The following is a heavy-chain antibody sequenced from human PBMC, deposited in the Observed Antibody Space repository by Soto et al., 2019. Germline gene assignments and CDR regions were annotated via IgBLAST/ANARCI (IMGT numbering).Heavy chain of an antibody. CDR1: GGSISSGDYY. V-gene: IGHV4-30-4*01. D-gene: IGHD5-12*01. CDR2: IYYSGST. CDR3: ASGYSGYENWPLEYYYSGMDV. J-gene: IGHJ6*02. Sequence: PSETLSLTCTVSGGSISSGDYYWSWIRQPPGKGLEWIGYIYYSGSTYYNPSLKSRVTISVDTSKNQFSLKLSSVTAADTAVYYCASGYSGYENWPLEYYYSGMDVWGQGTTVTVSS.